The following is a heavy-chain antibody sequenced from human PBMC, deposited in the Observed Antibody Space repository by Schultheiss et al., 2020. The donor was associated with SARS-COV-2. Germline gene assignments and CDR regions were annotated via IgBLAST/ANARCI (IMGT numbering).Heavy chain of an antibody. CDR3: ARVRLVRGVISYYFDY. J-gene: IGHJ4*02. Sequence: GGSLRLSCAASGFTFSSYGMHWVRQAPGKGLEWVAVIWYDGSNKYYADSVKGRFTISRDNSKNTLYLQMNSLRAEDTAVYYCARVRLVRGVISYYFDYWGQGTLVTVYS. CDR2: IWYDGSNK. V-gene: IGHV3-33*01. D-gene: IGHD3-10*01. CDR1: GFTFSSYG.